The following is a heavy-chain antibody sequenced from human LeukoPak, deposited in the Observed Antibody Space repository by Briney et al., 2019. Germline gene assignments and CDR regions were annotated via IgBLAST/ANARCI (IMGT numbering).Heavy chain of an antibody. Sequence: GGSLRLSCAASGFSFTNAWMAWVRQAPGKGLEWVGRIRSKTDGGTTDYAAPVKGRFTISRDDSKQTLYLQMSSLKSGDTAVYYCTTDLGYSYDDFWGQGTLAIVSS. J-gene: IGHJ4*02. CDR2: IRSKTDGGTT. D-gene: IGHD5-18*01. CDR3: TTDLGYSYDDF. V-gene: IGHV3-15*01. CDR1: GFSFTNAW.